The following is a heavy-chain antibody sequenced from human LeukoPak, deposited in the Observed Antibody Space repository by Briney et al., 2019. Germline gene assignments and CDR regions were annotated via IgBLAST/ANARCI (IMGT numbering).Heavy chain of an antibody. CDR2: INPNSGGT. CDR3: ATKPDPDKTKNWFDP. D-gene: IGHD1-1*01. J-gene: IGHJ5*02. CDR1: GYTFTGYY. V-gene: IGHV1-2*06. Sequence: ASVKVSCKASGYTFTGYYMHWVRQAPGQGLEWMGRINPNSGGTNYAQKFQGRVTMTRDTSISTAYMELSRLRSDDTAVYYCATKPDPDKTKNWFDPWGQGTLVTVPS.